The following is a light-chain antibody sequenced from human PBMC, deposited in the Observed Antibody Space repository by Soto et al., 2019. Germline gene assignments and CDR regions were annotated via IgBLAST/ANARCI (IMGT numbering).Light chain of an antibody. CDR2: GAS. Sequence: EIVMTQSRATLSVSPGERATLSCRASQSVSSNLAWYQQKPGQAPRLLIYGASTRATGIPARFSGSGSGTEFTLTISSLQSEDFAVYYCQQYNNWARTFGPGTKVDIK. CDR3: QQYNNWART. J-gene: IGKJ3*01. V-gene: IGKV3-15*01. CDR1: QSVSSN.